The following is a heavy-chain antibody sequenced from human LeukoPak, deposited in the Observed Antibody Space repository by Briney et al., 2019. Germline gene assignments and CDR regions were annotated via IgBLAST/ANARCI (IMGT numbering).Heavy chain of an antibody. J-gene: IGHJ4*02. CDR1: GFTFSNYA. CDR3: ARAGRGLAASD. V-gene: IGHV3-33*07. Sequence: PGGSLRLSCAASGFTFSNYAMYWVRQAPGKGLEWVAIIWCDGSNKYYADSVKGRFTISRDNSENTVYLQMSSLRAEDTAVYYCARAGRGLAASDWGQGTLVTVSS. CDR2: IWCDGSNK. D-gene: IGHD3/OR15-3a*01.